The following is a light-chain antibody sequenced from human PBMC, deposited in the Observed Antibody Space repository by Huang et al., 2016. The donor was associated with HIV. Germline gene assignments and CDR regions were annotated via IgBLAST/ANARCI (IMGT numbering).Light chain of an antibody. CDR1: QSITTS. Sequence: DIQMTQSPSSLSASVGDRVTITCRASQSITTSLNWYQQRPGKAPKLLIYDASTLQSGVPTRFSGSGSGTDFTLTISSLQPEDFATYHGQQSYRTPDTFGQGTKVEIK. V-gene: IGKV1-39*01. J-gene: IGKJ1*01. CDR3: QQSYRTPDT. CDR2: DAS.